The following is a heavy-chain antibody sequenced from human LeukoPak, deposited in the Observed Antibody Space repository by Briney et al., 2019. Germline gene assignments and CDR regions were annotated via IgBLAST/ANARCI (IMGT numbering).Heavy chain of an antibody. Sequence: SETLSLTCTVSGGSISSYYWSWIRQPPGKGLEWIGYIYYSGSTNYNPSLKSRVTISADTSKNQFSLKLSSVTAADTAVYYCARSDYYYYMDVWGKGTTVTISS. V-gene: IGHV4-59*01. CDR3: ARSDYYYYMDV. CDR1: GGSISSYY. J-gene: IGHJ6*03. CDR2: IYYSGST.